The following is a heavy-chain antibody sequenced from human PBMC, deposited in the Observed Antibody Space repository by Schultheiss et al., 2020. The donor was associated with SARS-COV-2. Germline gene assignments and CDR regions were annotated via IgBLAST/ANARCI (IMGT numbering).Heavy chain of an antibody. V-gene: IGHV3-21*01. CDR3: AREGGLVTAKDYCFDY. Sequence: GGSLRLSCAASGFTFSSYSMNWVRQAPGKGLEWVSSISSSSSYIYYADSVKGRFTISRDNAKNSLYLQMNSLRAEDTAVYYCAREGGLVTAKDYCFDYWGQGTLVTVSS. D-gene: IGHD2-21*02. CDR2: ISSSSSYI. CDR1: GFTFSSYS. J-gene: IGHJ4*02.